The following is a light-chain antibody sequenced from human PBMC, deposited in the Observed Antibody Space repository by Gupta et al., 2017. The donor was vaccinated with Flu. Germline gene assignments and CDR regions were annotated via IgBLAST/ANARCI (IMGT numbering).Light chain of an antibody. V-gene: IGKV1-27*01. CDR1: QGIRNY. Sequence: GDRVTITCRASQGIRNYLAWYQQKPGKVPRLLIYAASTLQSGVPSRFSGSGSGTYFTLTISSLQPADVATYSCQKYDSAPWTFGQGTKVEI. CDR3: QKYDSAPWT. CDR2: AAS. J-gene: IGKJ1*01.